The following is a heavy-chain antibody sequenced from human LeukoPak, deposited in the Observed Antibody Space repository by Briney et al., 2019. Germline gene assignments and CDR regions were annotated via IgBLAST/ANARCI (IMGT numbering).Heavy chain of an antibody. Sequence: PSETLSLTCAVSGGPIIASYWSWIRQPPGKGLEWIGYTHYSGTGNYNPSLKSRVTISIDTSKNRLSLRLTSVTAADTAVYYCARVRFYDTTGYSTSYYLDYWGQGALVTVSS. J-gene: IGHJ4*02. CDR1: GGPIIASY. CDR3: ARVRFYDTTGYSTSYYLDY. D-gene: IGHD3-22*01. CDR2: THYSGTG. V-gene: IGHV4-59*01.